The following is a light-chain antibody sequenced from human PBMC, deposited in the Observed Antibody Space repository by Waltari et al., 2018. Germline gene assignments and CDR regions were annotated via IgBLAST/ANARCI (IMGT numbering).Light chain of an antibody. CDR3: QQYDKWLRYS. CDR2: GAS. V-gene: IGKV3-15*01. J-gene: IGKJ2*01. Sequence: IVMTQSPATLSVSPGERATLSCRASQSISTNLAWFHEKPGQAPRLLRYGASTRATGVPARFSGSGSGTYVTLVISSLQSEDFAVYYCQQYDKWLRYSFGQGTKLEIK. CDR1: QSISTN.